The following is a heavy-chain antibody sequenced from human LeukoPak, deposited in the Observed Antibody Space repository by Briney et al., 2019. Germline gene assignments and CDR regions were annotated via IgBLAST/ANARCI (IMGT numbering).Heavy chain of an antibody. J-gene: IGHJ4*02. D-gene: IGHD4-11*01. V-gene: IGHV3-53*01. CDR3: ASESHTVTTTYPPPD. Sequence: GGSLRLSCAASGFTVSTNYMSWVRQSPGKGLEWVSVIYNGGVTYYADSVKGRFTISRDNSKNTLYLQMNSLRAEDTAVYYCASESHTVTTTYPPPDWGQGTLVTVSS. CDR1: GFTVSTNY. CDR2: IYNGGVT.